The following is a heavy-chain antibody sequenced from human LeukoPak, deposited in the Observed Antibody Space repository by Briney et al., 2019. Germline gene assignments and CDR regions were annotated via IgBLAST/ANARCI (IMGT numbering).Heavy chain of an antibody. CDR1: GSTFSNYA. CDR2: ISGSGRNT. D-gene: IGHD1-1*01. V-gene: IGHV3-23*01. J-gene: IGHJ4*02. Sequence: GGSLRLSCAASGSTFSNYAMTWVRQAPGKGLERVSVISGSGRNTDYADSVKGRFTISRDNSKNTLSLQMSSLRAEDTAVYYCAKVVGTGTTPTDYWGQGTLVTVSS. CDR3: AKVVGTGTTPTDY.